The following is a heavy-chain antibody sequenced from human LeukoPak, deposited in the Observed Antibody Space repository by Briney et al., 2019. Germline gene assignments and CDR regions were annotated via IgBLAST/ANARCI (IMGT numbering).Heavy chain of an antibody. Sequence: SETLSLTCTVSGGSISNYYWSWIRQSPGKGLEWIGYIYYSGSTNYNPSLKSRVTISVDTSKNQFSLKLSSVTAADTAVYYCARGYYDSSIDYWGQGTLVTVSS. J-gene: IGHJ4*02. CDR2: IYYSGST. CDR3: ARGYYDSSIDY. V-gene: IGHV4-59*01. D-gene: IGHD3-22*01. CDR1: GGSISNYY.